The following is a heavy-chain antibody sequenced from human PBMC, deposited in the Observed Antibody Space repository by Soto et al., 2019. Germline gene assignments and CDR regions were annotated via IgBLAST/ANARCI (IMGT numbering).Heavy chain of an antibody. V-gene: IGHV3-48*02. CDR2: ISVGGGSI. Sequence: GGSLRLSCVASGFTFSSYALNWVRQAPGKGLEWVSYISVGGGSIFYADSVKGRLTISRGDATNSLYLQMNSLRDEDTAVYYCVRDHRWAFDFWGQGTMVTVSS. CDR3: VRDHRWAFDF. D-gene: IGHD2-15*01. J-gene: IGHJ3*01. CDR1: GFTFSSYA.